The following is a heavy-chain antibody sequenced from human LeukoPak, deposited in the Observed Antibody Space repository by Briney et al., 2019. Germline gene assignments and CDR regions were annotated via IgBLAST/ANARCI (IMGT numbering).Heavy chain of an antibody. Sequence: GRSLRLSCAASGFTFNNYGMHWVRQAPGKGLEWVAVISYDGSNEYYADSVKGRFTISRDNSKNTPYLQMNSLRAEDTAVYYCAKDHYGGNSAPSYWGQGTLVTVSS. D-gene: IGHD4-23*01. V-gene: IGHV3-30*18. CDR1: GFTFNNYG. CDR3: AKDHYGGNSAPSY. J-gene: IGHJ4*02. CDR2: ISYDGSNE.